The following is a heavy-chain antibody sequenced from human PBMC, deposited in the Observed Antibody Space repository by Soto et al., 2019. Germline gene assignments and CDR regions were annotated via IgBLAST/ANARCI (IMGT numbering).Heavy chain of an antibody. Sequence: EVQLVESGGGLVQPGGSLRLSCAASGFTFSSYSMNWVRQAPGKGLEWVSYISSSSSTIYYADSVKGRFTISRDNAKNSLYLQMNSLRAEDTAVYYCARDHDYGDVLYAFDIWGQGTMVTVSS. CDR3: ARDHDYGDVLYAFDI. V-gene: IGHV3-48*01. D-gene: IGHD4-17*01. CDR1: GFTFSSYS. J-gene: IGHJ3*02. CDR2: ISSSSSTI.